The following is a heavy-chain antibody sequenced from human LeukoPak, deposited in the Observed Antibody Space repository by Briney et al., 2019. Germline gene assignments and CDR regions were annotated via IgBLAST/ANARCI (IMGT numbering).Heavy chain of an antibody. D-gene: IGHD3-9*01. CDR3: ARGDDILTGYFRGFDY. CDR1: GYTFTSYS. V-gene: IGHV1-18*01. J-gene: IGHJ4*02. Sequence: ASMKVSCKASGYTFTSYSISWVRQAPGQGLEWMGWISAYNGNTNYAQNLQGRVTMTTDTSTTTAYMELRSLRSDDTAVYYCARGDDILTGYFRGFDYWGQGTLVTVSS. CDR2: ISAYNGNT.